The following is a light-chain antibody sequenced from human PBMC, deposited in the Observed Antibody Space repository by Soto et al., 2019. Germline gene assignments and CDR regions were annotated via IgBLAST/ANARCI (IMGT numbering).Light chain of an antibody. V-gene: IGKV3-11*01. Sequence: EIVLTQSPVILSVSPGDRATLSCRASQSVGTYLAWYQQKPGQAPSLLIYDASIRATGIPARFSGSGSGTDFTLTMSSLEPEDFAVYFWQPRNFRPGGTFGQGTKVEIK. J-gene: IGKJ1*01. CDR2: DAS. CDR1: QSVGTY. CDR3: QPRNFRPGGT.